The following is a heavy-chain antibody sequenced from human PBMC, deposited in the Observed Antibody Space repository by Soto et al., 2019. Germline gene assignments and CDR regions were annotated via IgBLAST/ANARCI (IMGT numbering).Heavy chain of an antibody. CDR2: TYITGDT. V-gene: IGHV4-4*07. Sequence: PSETLSLTCSVSGDSISSYYWSWIRQSAGKGLEWIGRTYITGDTNYNPSLKSRVTMSLDTSKNHLSLELSSVTAADTAVYYCAREYTETVDGPTPFYFDYWGQGTPVTVSS. J-gene: IGHJ4*02. D-gene: IGHD6-19*01. CDR3: AREYTETVDGPTPFYFDY. CDR1: GDSISSYY.